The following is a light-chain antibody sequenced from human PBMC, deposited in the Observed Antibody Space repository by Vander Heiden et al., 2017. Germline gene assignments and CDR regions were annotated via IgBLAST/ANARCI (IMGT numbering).Light chain of an antibody. CDR2: DAS. Sequence: DIQLTQSPSSLSASVGGSITITCQASQDISNYLNWYQQKPGKAPKLLIYDASNLETGVPSRFSGSGSGTDFTFTISSLQPEDIATYYCQQYDNLPPLTFGGGTKVEIK. V-gene: IGKV1-33*01. CDR3: QQYDNLPPLT. CDR1: QDISNY. J-gene: IGKJ4*01.